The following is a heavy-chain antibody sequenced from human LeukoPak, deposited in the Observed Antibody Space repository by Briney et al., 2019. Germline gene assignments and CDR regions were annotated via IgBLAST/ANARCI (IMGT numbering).Heavy chain of an antibody. CDR2: IYYSGSA. CDR3: ARKPIVNSAWYYFDY. Sequence: SETLSLTCTVSDGSVNSGTYYWSWIRQPPGKGLEWIGNIYYSGSAYYNPSLKSRVTMSVDTSKNQFSLKLSSVTAADTAVYYCARKPIVNSAWYYFDYWGQGTLVTVSS. CDR1: DGSVNSGTYY. V-gene: IGHV4-39*07. D-gene: IGHD3-22*01. J-gene: IGHJ4*02.